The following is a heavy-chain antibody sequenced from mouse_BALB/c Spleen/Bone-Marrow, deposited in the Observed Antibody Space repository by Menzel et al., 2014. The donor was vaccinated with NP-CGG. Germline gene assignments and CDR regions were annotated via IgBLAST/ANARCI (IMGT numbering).Heavy chain of an antibody. J-gene: IGHJ2*01. CDR2: ISSGGSST. CDR3: TRRPLQANSYFDC. Sequence: EVNVVESGGDLVKPGGSLKLSCVASGFTFSSYGMSWVRQTPDKRLEWVATISSGGSSTYYPASVKGRFTISRDNAKSTLYPQMSSLNSEDTAMYYCTRRPLQANSYFDCWGQGTTLTVSS. CDR1: GFTFSSYG. V-gene: IGHV5-6*02. D-gene: IGHD3-2*02.